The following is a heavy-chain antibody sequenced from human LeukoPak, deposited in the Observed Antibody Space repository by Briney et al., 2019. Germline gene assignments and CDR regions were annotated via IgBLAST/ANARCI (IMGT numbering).Heavy chain of an antibody. Sequence: PGGSLRLSCAASGFTFSSYSMNWVRQAPGKGLEWVSSISSSSSYIYYADSVKGRFTISRDNAKNSLYLQMNSLRAEDTAVYYCARVVSSGWYPDYWGQGTLVTVSS. D-gene: IGHD6-19*01. CDR2: ISSSSSYI. CDR3: ARVVSSGWYPDY. V-gene: IGHV3-21*01. CDR1: GFTFSSYS. J-gene: IGHJ4*02.